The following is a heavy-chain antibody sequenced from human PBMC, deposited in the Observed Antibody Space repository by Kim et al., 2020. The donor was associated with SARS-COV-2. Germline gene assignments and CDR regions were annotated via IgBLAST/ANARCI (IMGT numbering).Heavy chain of an antibody. J-gene: IGHJ4*02. Sequence: GGSLRLSCAASGFTFSSYGMHWVRQAPGKGLEWVAVISYDGSNKYYADSVKGRFTISRDNSKNTLYLQMNSLRAEDTAVYYCAGDHSSGWSGYYWGQGTLVTVSS. CDR1: GFTFSSYG. V-gene: IGHV3-30*03. CDR3: AGDHSSGWSGYY. D-gene: IGHD6-19*01. CDR2: ISYDGSNK.